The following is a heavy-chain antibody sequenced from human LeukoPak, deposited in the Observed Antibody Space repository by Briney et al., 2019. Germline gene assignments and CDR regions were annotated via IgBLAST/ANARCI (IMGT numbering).Heavy chain of an antibody. V-gene: IGHV3-53*01. D-gene: IGHD4-17*01. CDR1: GLIVSSSY. CDR2: IYSGGGT. CDR3: TRFRYTVYYFDY. Sequence: GGSLRLSCAASGLIVSSSYMSWVRQAPGKGLEWVSVIYSGGGTYHADSVKGRFTISRDNSKNMLYLQMNSLRAEDTAVYYCTRFRYTVYYFDYWGQGALVTVSS. J-gene: IGHJ4*02.